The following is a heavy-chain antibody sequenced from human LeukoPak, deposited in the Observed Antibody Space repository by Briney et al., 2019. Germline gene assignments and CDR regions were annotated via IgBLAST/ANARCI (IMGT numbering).Heavy chain of an antibody. J-gene: IGHJ6*03. Sequence: SVKVSCKASGGTFSSYAISWVRQAPGQGLEWMGGIIPIFGTANYAQKFQGRVTITADESTSTAYMELSSLRSEDTAVYYCARVKVRVRGVIEDYYYYMDVWGKGTTVTVSS. CDR3: ARVKVRVRGVIEDYYYYMDV. V-gene: IGHV1-69*13. CDR2: IIPIFGTA. CDR1: GGTFSSYA. D-gene: IGHD3-10*01.